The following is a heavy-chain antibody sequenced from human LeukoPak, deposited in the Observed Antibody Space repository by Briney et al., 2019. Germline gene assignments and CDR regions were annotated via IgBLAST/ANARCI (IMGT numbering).Heavy chain of an antibody. J-gene: IGHJ5*02. CDR3: ARVWFGELYPNLNWFDP. V-gene: IGHV4-61*08. D-gene: IGHD3-10*01. CDR2: IYYSGST. Sequence: SETLSLTCTVSGGSISSGDYYWSWIRQPPGKGLEWIGYIYYSGSTNYNPSLKSRVTISVDTSKNQFSLKLSSVTAADTAVYYCARVWFGELYPNLNWFDPWGQGTLVTVSS. CDR1: GGSISSGDYY.